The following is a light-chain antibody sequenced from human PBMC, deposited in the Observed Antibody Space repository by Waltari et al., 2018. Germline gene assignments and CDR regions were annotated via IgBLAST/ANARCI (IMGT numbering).Light chain of an antibody. Sequence: DIQMTQSPSTLSASVGDRVIFSCRASQSISKWLAWYQQKTGKDPKLLIYKASTLESGVPSRFSGSGSGTEFTLTISSLQPEDFATYYCQQYNSYSLLSFGGGTKVEIK. V-gene: IGKV1-5*03. J-gene: IGKJ4*01. CDR3: QQYNSYSLLS. CDR2: KAS. CDR1: QSISKW.